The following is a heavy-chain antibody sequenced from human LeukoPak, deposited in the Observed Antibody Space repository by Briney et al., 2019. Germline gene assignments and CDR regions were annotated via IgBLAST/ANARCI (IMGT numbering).Heavy chain of an antibody. CDR1: GGTFSNNA. V-gene: IGHV1-69*05. D-gene: IGHD2-2*01. CDR3: AREIVVVPTASYYFDH. J-gene: IGHJ4*02. CDR2: IIPMFGAP. Sequence: SVKVSCKASGGTFSNNAISWVRQAPGQGLGWMGGIIPMFGAPSYAQKFQGRVTITTDESTNTAYMELSSLRLEDTAIYYCAREIVVVPTASYYFDHWGQGTLLTVSS.